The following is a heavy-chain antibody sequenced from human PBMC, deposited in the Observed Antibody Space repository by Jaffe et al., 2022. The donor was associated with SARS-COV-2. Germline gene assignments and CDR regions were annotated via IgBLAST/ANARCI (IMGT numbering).Heavy chain of an antibody. CDR1: GFTFRSYG. CDR3: ARCRGGSCYQSYDY. CDR2: ISASGGNT. D-gene: IGHD2-15*01. J-gene: IGHJ4*02. V-gene: IGHV3-23*01. Sequence: EVQVLESGGGLVQPGGSLRLSCAASGFTFRSYGLTWVRQAPGKGLEWVSCISASGGNTYYADSVKGRFTISRDDARDMLFLEMNSLRAEDAAIYYCARCRGGSCYQSYDYWGQGTLVTVSS.